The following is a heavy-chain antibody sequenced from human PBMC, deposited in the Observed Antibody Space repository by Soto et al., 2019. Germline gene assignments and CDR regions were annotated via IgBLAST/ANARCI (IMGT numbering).Heavy chain of an antibody. Sequence: GGSLRLSCAASGFTFSSYAMSWVRQAPGKGLEWVSAISGSGGSTYYADSVKGRFTISRDNSKNTLYLQMNSLRAEDTAVYYCAKDPNSSWYYSEGYYYYGMDVWGQGTTGTVSS. CDR1: GFTFSSYA. D-gene: IGHD6-13*01. J-gene: IGHJ6*02. CDR2: ISGSGGST. V-gene: IGHV3-23*01. CDR3: AKDPNSSWYYSEGYYYYGMDV.